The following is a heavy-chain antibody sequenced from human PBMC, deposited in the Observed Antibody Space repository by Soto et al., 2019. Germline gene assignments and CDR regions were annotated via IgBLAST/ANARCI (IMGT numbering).Heavy chain of an antibody. CDR2: IYNTVST. CDR1: IFSINSRHY. CDR3: ARNASGRYFEH. Sequence: PSETLSLTCSVSIFSINSRHYWVWIRQPPGKGLEWVASIYNTVSTHYNPSLKSRATISLDTSQNQFSLRLNSLTAADTAIYYCARNASGRYFEHWGPGRLVTGSS. D-gene: IGHD6-19*01. J-gene: IGHJ4*02. V-gene: IGHV4-38-2*02.